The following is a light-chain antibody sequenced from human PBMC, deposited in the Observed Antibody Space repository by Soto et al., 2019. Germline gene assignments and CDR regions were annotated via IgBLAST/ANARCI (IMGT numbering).Light chain of an antibody. J-gene: IGKJ5*01. CDR1: QSISSW. Sequence: DIQMTQSPSTLSAYVGGRVTVPCRASQSISSWLAWYQQKPGKAPKLLIYDASSLKSGVPARFSGSGSRTEFTLTISSLQPEDVATYYCQQADSLPITFGQGTRLEIK. CDR2: DAS. V-gene: IGKV1-5*01. CDR3: QQADSLPIT.